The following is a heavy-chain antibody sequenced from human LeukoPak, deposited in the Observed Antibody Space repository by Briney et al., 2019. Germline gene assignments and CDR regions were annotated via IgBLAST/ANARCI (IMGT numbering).Heavy chain of an antibody. CDR3: AKVRGYYDSSGYFDY. CDR2: IWYDGSNK. Sequence: GGSLRLSCAASGFTFSSYGMHWVRQAPGKGLEWVAVIWYDGSNKYYADSVKGRFTISRDNSKNTLYLQVNSLRAEDTAVYYCAKVRGYYDSSGYFDYWGQGTLVTVSS. D-gene: IGHD3-22*01. CDR1: GFTFSSYG. V-gene: IGHV3-33*06. J-gene: IGHJ4*02.